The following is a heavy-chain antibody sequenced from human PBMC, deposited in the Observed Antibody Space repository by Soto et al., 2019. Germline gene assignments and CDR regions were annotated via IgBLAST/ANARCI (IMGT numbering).Heavy chain of an antibody. CDR2: VYARGAT. Sequence: QVELQESGPGLVKPSETLSPTCSVSGASITSYYWSWIRQSAGEGLQWIVRVYARGATNYNTSLKSRVSISGDTSKNQISLKLTSVTAADTAVYYCARSSGDDFFYYGMDVWGHGTTVTVSS. J-gene: IGHJ6*02. D-gene: IGHD4-17*01. V-gene: IGHV4-4*07. CDR3: ARSSGDDFFYYGMDV. CDR1: GASITSYY.